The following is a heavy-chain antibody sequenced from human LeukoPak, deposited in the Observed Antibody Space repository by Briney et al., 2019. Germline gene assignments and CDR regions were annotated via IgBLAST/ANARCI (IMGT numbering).Heavy chain of an antibody. V-gene: IGHV3-23*01. J-gene: IGHJ4*02. CDR2: ISGSGTYR. D-gene: IGHD1-26*01. Sequence: PGGSLRLSYSASGFTFRDYAMSWVRQAPGKGLEWVSGISGSGTYRYYADSVKGRLTIHRDNSKNMMYLQINSLRAEDVAKYYCAKEDSGSYNFWGRGTRVTVSS. CDR3: AKEDSGSYNF. CDR1: GFTFRDYA.